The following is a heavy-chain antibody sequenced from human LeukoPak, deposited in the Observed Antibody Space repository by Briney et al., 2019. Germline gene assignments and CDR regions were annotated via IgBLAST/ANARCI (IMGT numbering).Heavy chain of an antibody. CDR1: GFTFSSYG. CDR3: ASFITTRLDN. J-gene: IGHJ4*02. D-gene: IGHD1-14*01. Sequence: PGGSLRLSCAASGFTFSSYGMHWVRQAPGKGLEWVAFIRYDGSNKYYADSVKGRFTISRDNSKNTLNLQMNNLGPDDTAFYYCASFITTRLDNWGQGILVTVSS. V-gene: IGHV3-30*02. CDR2: IRYDGSNK.